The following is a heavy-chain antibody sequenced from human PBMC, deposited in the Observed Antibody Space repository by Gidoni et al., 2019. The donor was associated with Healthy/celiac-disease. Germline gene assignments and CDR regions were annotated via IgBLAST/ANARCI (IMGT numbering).Heavy chain of an antibody. J-gene: IGHJ4*02. Sequence: QLQLQESGPGLVKPSETLSLTCTVSGGSISSSSYYWGWIRQPPGKGLEWIGSIYYSGSTYYNPSLKSRVTISVDTSKNQFSLKLSSVTAADTAVYYCARRSQYSSGWYYYFDYWGQGTLVTVSS. CDR3: ARRSQYSSGWYYYFDY. V-gene: IGHV4-39*01. D-gene: IGHD6-19*01. CDR2: IYYSGST. CDR1: GGSISSSSYY.